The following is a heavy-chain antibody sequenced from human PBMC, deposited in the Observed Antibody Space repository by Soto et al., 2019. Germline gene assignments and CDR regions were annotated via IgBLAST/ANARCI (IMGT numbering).Heavy chain of an antibody. CDR2: IYHSGST. J-gene: IGHJ4*02. Sequence: SETLSLTCAVSGGSISSSNWWSWVRQPPGKGLEWIGEIYHSGSTNYNPSLKSRVTISVDKSKNQFSLKLSSVTAADTAVYYCARDWAYGDYHRGDYWGQGTLVTVSS. CDR3: ARDWAYGDYHRGDY. CDR1: GGSISSSNW. V-gene: IGHV4-4*02. D-gene: IGHD4-17*01.